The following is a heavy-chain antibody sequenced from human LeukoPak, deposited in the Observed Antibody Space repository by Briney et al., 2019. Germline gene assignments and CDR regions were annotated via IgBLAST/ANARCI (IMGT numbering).Heavy chain of an antibody. CDR1: GFTFSSYA. V-gene: IGHV3-23*01. CDR3: AKDLDSSGYYYY. Sequence: PGRSLRLSCAASGFTFSSYAMSWVRQAPGKGLEWVSAISGSGGSTYYADSVKGRFTISRDNSKNTLYLQMNSLRAEDTAVYYCAKDLDSSGYYYYWGQGTLVTVSS. J-gene: IGHJ4*02. CDR2: ISGSGGST. D-gene: IGHD3-22*01.